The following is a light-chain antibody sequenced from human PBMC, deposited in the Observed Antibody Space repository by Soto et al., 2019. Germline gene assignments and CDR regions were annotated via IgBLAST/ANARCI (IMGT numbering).Light chain of an antibody. CDR1: QSLTSNF. CDR3: LQRADWPKIT. CDR2: GAS. V-gene: IGKV3D-20*02. Sequence: EIVLTQSPGTLSLSPGETATLSCRASQSLTSNFVAWYQQKPGQAPRLLVYGASYRATGIPDRFSGSGSGTDFTLTINRLEPEDFGIFYCLQRADWPKITFGQGTRLEI. J-gene: IGKJ5*01.